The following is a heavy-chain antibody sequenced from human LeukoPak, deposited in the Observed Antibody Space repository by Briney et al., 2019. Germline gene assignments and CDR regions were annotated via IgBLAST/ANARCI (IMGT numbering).Heavy chain of an antibody. CDR1: GFTFSSYA. J-gene: IGHJ4*02. Sequence: PGGSLRLSCAASGFTFSSYAMSWVRQAPGKGLEWVSAISGSGGSTYYADSVKGRFTISRDNSKNTLYLQMNSLRDGDTAVYYCARGLLRVFDYWGQGTLVTVSS. D-gene: IGHD3-22*01. CDR3: ARGLLRVFDY. CDR2: ISGSGGST. V-gene: IGHV3-23*01.